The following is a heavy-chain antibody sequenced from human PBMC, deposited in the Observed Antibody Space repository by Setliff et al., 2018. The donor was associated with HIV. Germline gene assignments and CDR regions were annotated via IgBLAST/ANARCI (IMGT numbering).Heavy chain of an antibody. Sequence: ASVKVSCKASGYTFTGYYMHWVRQAPGQGLEWMGWINPNSGGTTYAQKFQGRVTMTRDTSISTAYMEVSRLRSDDTAVYYCERDEERRGPPGIWGQGTMVTVSS. V-gene: IGHV1-2*02. CDR1: GYTFTGYY. D-gene: IGHD1-26*01. J-gene: IGHJ3*02. CDR3: ERDEERRGPPGI. CDR2: INPNSGGT.